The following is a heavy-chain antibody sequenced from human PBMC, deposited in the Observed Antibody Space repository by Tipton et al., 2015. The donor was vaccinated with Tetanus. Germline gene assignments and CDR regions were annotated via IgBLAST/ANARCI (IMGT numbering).Heavy chain of an antibody. V-gene: IGHV4-39*01. J-gene: IGHJ4*02. CDR3: VRRGGDFLTGYYDS. D-gene: IGHD3-9*01. Sequence: TLSLTCTVSGGSISSSSFYWGWIRQPPGKELEWIGSIYYSGSTSYNPSLKSRVTISVDTSKNQFSLELNSVTAADTAVYYCVRRGGDFLTGYYDSWGQGTLVTVSS. CDR1: GGSISSSSFY. CDR2: IYYSGST.